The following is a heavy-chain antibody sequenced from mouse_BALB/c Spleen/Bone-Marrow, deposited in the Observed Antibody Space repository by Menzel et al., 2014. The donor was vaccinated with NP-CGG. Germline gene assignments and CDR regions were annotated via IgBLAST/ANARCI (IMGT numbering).Heavy chain of an antibody. CDR2: INPSTGYT. J-gene: IGHJ1*01. V-gene: IGHV1-7*01. Sequence: VKLVDSGAELAKPGASVKMSCKASGYTFTSYWMHWVKQRPGQGLEWIGYINPSTGYTDYNQKFKDKATLTADKSSSTAYMHLSSLASEDSAVYYCARRDYWYFDVWGAGTTVTVSS. CDR3: ARRDYWYFDV. CDR1: GYTFTSYW.